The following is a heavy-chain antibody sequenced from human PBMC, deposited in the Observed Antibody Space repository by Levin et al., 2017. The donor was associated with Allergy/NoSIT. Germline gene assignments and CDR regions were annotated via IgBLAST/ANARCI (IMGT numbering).Heavy chain of an antibody. D-gene: IGHD3-10*01. CDR1: GFTFSSYA. V-gene: IGHV3-30*04. CDR3: ARDQNYYGSGSYYNGYYFDY. Sequence: PGGSLRLSCAASGFTFSSYAMHWVRQAPGKGLEWVAVISYDGSNKYYADSVKGRFTISRDNSKNTLYLQMNSLRAEDTAVYYCARDQNYYGSGSYYNGYYFDYWGQGTLVTVSS. CDR2: ISYDGSNK. J-gene: IGHJ4*02.